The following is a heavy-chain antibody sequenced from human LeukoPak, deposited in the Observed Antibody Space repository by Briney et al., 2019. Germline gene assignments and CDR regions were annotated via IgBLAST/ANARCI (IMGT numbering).Heavy chain of an antibody. V-gene: IGHV2-5*02. CDR1: GFSITTNGVA. CDR3: AYSLRRPSCSGGNCYYFDS. Sequence: SGPTLVNPTQTLPLTCTYSGFSITTNGVAVGWIRQAPGEALEWLAIIFWDADRRYNSSLRSRLTITSDNSKNQVVLTMTNMDPVDTGTYFCAYSLRRPSCSGGNCYYFDSWGQGTLVTVSS. J-gene: IGHJ4*02. D-gene: IGHD2-15*01. CDR2: IFWDADR.